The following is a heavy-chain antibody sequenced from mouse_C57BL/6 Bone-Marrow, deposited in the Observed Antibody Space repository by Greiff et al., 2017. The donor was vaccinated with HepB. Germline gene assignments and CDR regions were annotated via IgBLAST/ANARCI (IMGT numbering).Heavy chain of an antibody. J-gene: IGHJ3*01. CDR3: ARIPSYYYGSSSAWFAY. V-gene: IGHV1-55*01. D-gene: IGHD1-1*01. CDR2: IYPGSGST. CDR1: GYTFTSYW. Sequence: QVQLQQSGAELVKPGASVKMSCKASGYTFTSYWITWVKQRPGQGLEWIGDIYPGSGSTNYNEKFKSKATLTVDTSSSTAYMQLSSLTSEDSAVYYCARIPSYYYGSSSAWFAYWGQGTLVTVSA.